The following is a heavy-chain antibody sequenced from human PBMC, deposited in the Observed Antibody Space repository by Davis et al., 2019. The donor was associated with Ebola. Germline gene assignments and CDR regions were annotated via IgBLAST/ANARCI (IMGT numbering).Heavy chain of an antibody. CDR2: IYYSGST. V-gene: IGHV4-59*01. CDR1: GGSISSYY. J-gene: IGHJ4*02. Sequence: PGGSLRLSCTVSGGSISSYYWSWIRQPPGKGLEWIGYIYYSGSTNYNPSLKSRVTISVDTSKNQFSLKLSSVTAADTAVYYCASYYYDSSGPNNAFDYWGQGTLVTVSS. D-gene: IGHD3-22*01. CDR3: ASYYYDSSGPNNAFDY.